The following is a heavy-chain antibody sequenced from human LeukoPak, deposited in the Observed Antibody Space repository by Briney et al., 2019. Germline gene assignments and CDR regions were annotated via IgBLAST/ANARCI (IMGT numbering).Heavy chain of an antibody. D-gene: IGHD3-22*01. CDR1: GFTFSTYN. J-gene: IGHJ4*02. CDR2: ISSGTPTI. CDR3: ARVSSDYYVDY. Sequence: GGSLRLSCAASGFTFSTYNMNWVRQAPGKGLEWVSYISSGTPTIYSADSVKGRFTNSRDNANNSLYLQMNSLRGEDTAVYYCARVSSDYYVDYWGQGTLVTVSS. V-gene: IGHV3-48*01.